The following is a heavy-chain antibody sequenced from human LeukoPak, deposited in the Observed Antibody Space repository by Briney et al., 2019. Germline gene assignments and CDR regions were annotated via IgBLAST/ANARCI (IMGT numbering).Heavy chain of an antibody. CDR2: IYPGDSDT. V-gene: IGHV5-51*01. D-gene: IGHD6-13*01. J-gene: IGHJ4*02. Sequence: GESLKISCKGSGYSFTSYWIGRVRQMPGKGLEWMGIIYPGDSDTRYSPSFQGQVTISADKSISTAYLQWSSLKASDTAMYYCARYPYSSSWYPYYFDYWGQGTLVTVSS. CDR1: GYSFTSYW. CDR3: ARYPYSSSWYPYYFDY.